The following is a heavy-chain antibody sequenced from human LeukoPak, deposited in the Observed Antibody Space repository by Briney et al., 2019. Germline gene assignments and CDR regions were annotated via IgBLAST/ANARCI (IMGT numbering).Heavy chain of an antibody. CDR2: IRQDGSEK. CDR3: ARIYCSSTNCDRWNAFDI. V-gene: IGHV3-7*01. D-gene: IGHD2-2*01. Sequence: PGGSLRLSCVASGFSPRSYWMSWVRQAPGKGLEWVANIRQDGSEKFYVDSVKGRFTISRDNAENSLYLQMNSLRVEDTAVYYCARIYCSSTNCDRWNAFDIWGQGTMVTGSS. J-gene: IGHJ3*02. CDR1: GFSPRSYW.